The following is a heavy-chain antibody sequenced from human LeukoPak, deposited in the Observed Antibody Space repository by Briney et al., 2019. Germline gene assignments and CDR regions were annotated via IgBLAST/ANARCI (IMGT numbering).Heavy chain of an antibody. CDR2: INHSGST. D-gene: IGHD3-22*01. CDR1: GGLFSDYY. Sequence: SETLSLTCAVYGGLFSDYYWSWIRQPPGKGLEWIGEINHSGSTNYNPSLKSRVTISVDTSKNQFSLKLSSVTAADTAVYYCARGLTYYYDSSGPWGQGTLVTVSS. V-gene: IGHV4-34*01. J-gene: IGHJ5*02. CDR3: ARGLTYYYDSSGP.